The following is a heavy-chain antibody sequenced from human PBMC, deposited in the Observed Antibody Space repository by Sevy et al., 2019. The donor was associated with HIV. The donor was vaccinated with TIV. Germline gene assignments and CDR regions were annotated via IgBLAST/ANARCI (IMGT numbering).Heavy chain of an antibody. CDR3: AESIAVAGGDAFDI. D-gene: IGHD6-19*01. V-gene: IGHV3-21*01. Sequence: GGSLRLSCAASGFTFSSYSMNWVRQAPGKGLEWVSTISGSSSYIHYADSVKGRFTISRDNAKNSLYLQMNSLRAEDTAVYYCAESIAVAGGDAFDIWGQGTMVTVSS. CDR2: ISGSSSYI. CDR1: GFTFSSYS. J-gene: IGHJ3*02.